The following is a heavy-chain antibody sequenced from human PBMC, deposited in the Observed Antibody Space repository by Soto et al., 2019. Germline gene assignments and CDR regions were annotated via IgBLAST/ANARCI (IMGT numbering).Heavy chain of an antibody. CDR2: IYHSGST. CDR1: GYSISSGYY. J-gene: IGHJ4*02. Sequence: SETLSLTCAVSGYSISSGYYWGWIRQPPGKGLEWIGSIYHSGSTYYNPSLKSRVTISVDTSKNQFSLKLSSVTAADTAVYYCARTVVPVGNLAAFDHWGQGVLVTVSS. V-gene: IGHV4-38-2*01. CDR3: ARTVVPVGNLAAFDH. D-gene: IGHD7-27*01.